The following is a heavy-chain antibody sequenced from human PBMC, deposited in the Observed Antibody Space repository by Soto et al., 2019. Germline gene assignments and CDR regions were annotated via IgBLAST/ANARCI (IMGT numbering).Heavy chain of an antibody. Sequence: ASVKVSCKVSGYTLTELSMHWVRQAPGKGPEWMGGFDPEDGETIYAQKFQGRVTMTEDTSTDTAYMELSSLRSEDTAVYYCATTPIQIAVAGHDAFDIWGQGTMVTVSS. CDR1: GYTLTELS. CDR2: FDPEDGET. V-gene: IGHV1-24*01. CDR3: ATTPIQIAVAGHDAFDI. J-gene: IGHJ3*02. D-gene: IGHD6-19*01.